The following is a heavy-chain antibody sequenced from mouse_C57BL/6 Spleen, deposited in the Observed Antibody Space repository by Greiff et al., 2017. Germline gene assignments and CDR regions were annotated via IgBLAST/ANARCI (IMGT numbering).Heavy chain of an antibody. Sequence: QVQLKQPGAELVMPGASVKLSCKASGYTFTSYWMHWVKQRPGQGLEWIGEIDPSDSYTNYNQKFKGKSTLTVDKSSSTAYMQLSSLTSEDSAVYYCARSGSNCFAWFAYWGQGTLVTVSA. V-gene: IGHV1-69*01. CDR1: GYTFTSYW. CDR3: ARSGSNCFAWFAY. J-gene: IGHJ3*01. D-gene: IGHD2-5*01. CDR2: IDPSDSYT.